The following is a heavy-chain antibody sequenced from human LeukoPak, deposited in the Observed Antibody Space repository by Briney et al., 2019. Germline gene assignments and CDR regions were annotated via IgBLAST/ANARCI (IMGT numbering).Heavy chain of an antibody. CDR2: INWNGGST. D-gene: IGHD3-3*01. CDR3: ARSLDFWSGADY. J-gene: IGHJ4*02. V-gene: IGHV3-20*04. CDR1: GFTFSSYS. Sequence: PGGSLRLSCAASGFTFSSYSMNWVRQAPGKGLEWVSGINWNGGSTGYADSVKGRFTISRDNAKNSLYLQMNSLRAEDTALYYCARSLDFWSGADYWGQGTLVTVSS.